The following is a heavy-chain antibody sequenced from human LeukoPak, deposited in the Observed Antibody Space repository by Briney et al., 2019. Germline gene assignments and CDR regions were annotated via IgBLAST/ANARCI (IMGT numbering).Heavy chain of an antibody. V-gene: IGHV1-46*01. J-gene: IGHJ4*02. CDR2: INPSGGST. CDR1: GYTFTSYY. CDR3: ARAPYSSKCGGSCYHTGVFDY. Sequence: GASVKVSCKASGYTFTSYYMHWVRQAPGQGLEWMGIINPSGGSTSYAQKFQGRVTMTRDTSTSTVYMELSSLRSEDTAVYYCARAPYSSKCGGSCYHTGVFDYWGQGTLVTVSS. D-gene: IGHD2-15*01.